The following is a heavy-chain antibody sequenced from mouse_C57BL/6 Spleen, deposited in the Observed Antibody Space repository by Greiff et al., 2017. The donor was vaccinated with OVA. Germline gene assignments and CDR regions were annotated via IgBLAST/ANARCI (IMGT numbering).Heavy chain of an antibody. CDR2: IYPGSGNT. Sequence: VQLQQSGPELVKPGASVKISCKASGYSFTSYYIHWVKQRPGQGLEWIGWIYPGSGNTKYNEKFKGKATLTADTSSSTAYMQLSSLTSEDSAVYYCAREMLRGAMDYWGQGTSVTVSS. CDR3: AREMLRGAMDY. V-gene: IGHV1-66*01. J-gene: IGHJ4*01. CDR1: GYSFTSYY. D-gene: IGHD2-12*01.